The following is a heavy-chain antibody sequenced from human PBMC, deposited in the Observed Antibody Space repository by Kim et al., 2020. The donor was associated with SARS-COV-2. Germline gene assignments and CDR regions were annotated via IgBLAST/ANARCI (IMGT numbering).Heavy chain of an antibody. CDR2: INHSGST. Sequence: SETLSLTCAVYGGSFSGYYWSWIRQPPGKGLEWIGEINHSGSTIYNPSLKSRVTISVDTSKNQFSLKLSSVTAADTAVYYCASTRGPKLDYWGQGTLVTVSS. D-gene: IGHD3-3*01. J-gene: IGHJ4*02. CDR3: ASTRGPKLDY. CDR1: GGSFSGYY. V-gene: IGHV4-34*01.